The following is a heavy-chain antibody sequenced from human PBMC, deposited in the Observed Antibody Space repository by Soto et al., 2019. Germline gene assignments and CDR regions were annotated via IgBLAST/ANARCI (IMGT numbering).Heavy chain of an antibody. V-gene: IGHV4-34*01. CDR1: GGSFSGYY. CDR2: INHSGST. D-gene: IGHD3-10*01. J-gene: IGHJ5*02. CDR3: ARGLGITMVRGGSNWFDP. Sequence: QVQLQQWGAGLLKPSETLSLTCAVYGGSFSGYYWSWIRQPPGKGLEWIGEINHSGSTNYNPSLKSRVTIPVDTSKNQFSLKLSSVTAADTAVYYCARGLGITMVRGGSNWFDPWGQGTLVTVSS.